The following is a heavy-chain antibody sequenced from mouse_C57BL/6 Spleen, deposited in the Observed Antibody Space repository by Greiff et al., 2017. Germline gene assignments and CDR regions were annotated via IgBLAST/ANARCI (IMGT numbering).Heavy chain of an antibody. Sequence: EVQRVESGGDLVKPGGSLKLSCAASGFTFSSYGMSWVRQTPDKRLEWVATISSGGSYTYYPDSVKGRFTISRDNAKNTLYLQMSSLKSEDTAMYYCARVTTVVATGDYFDYWGQGTTLTVSS. CDR3: ARVTTVVATGDYFDY. V-gene: IGHV5-6*01. CDR2: ISSGGSYT. D-gene: IGHD1-1*01. CDR1: GFTFSSYG. J-gene: IGHJ2*01.